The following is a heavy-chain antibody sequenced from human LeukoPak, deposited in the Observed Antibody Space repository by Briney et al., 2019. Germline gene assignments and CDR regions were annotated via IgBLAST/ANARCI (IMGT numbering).Heavy chain of an antibody. CDR3: ARGTSSYDSSGYYARFDY. CDR1: GGSISSYY. J-gene: IGHJ4*02. CDR2: ISASGIT. D-gene: IGHD3-22*01. V-gene: IGHV4-59*01. Sequence: SETLSLTCTVSGGSISSYYWSWIRQPPGKGLEWIGYISASGITNYNPSLRSRVTISVDTSKNQFSLRLTSVTAADTAVYSCARGTSSYDSSGYYARFDYWGQGTLVTVSS.